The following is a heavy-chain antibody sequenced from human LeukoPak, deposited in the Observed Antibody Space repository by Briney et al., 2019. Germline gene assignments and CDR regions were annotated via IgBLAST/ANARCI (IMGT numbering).Heavy chain of an antibody. CDR2: VYYSGST. CDR3: ARHHYDGNYFDY. Sequence: SHTLSLTCTVSSGSISSSSYYWGWIRQPPGKGLEWIGSVYYSGSTDYKPSLKSRVTIAVDTSKNQFSLKLSSVTAADTAVYYYARHHYDGNYFDYWGQGTLVTVSS. CDR1: SGSISSSSYY. V-gene: IGHV4-39*01. D-gene: IGHD3-16*01. J-gene: IGHJ4*02.